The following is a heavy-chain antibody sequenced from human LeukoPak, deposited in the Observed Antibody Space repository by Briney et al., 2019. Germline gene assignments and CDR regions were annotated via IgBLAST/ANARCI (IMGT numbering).Heavy chain of an antibody. J-gene: IGHJ4*02. D-gene: IGHD3-22*01. Sequence: GRSLRLSCAASGFTFSSFGMNWVRQAPGKGLEWVSSISSSSSYIYYADSVKGRFTISRDNAKNSLYLQMNSLRAEDTAVYYCARGGRYYYDSSGYQPPDYWGQGTLVTVSS. CDR2: ISSSSSYI. V-gene: IGHV3-21*01. CDR1: GFTFSSFG. CDR3: ARGGRYYYDSSGYQPPDY.